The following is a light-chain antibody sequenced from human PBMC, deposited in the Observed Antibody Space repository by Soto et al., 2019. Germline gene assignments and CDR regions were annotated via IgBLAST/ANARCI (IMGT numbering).Light chain of an antibody. V-gene: IGLV2-14*03. CDR2: DVS. Sequence: QSALTQPASLSESPGQSITISCTGTSSDVGGYNYVSWYQQHPGKGPKLMIYDVSNRPSGVSNRFSGSKSGNTASLTISGLQAEDEADYYCSSYRASSTTHYVFGTGTKLTVL. CDR3: SSYRASSTTHYV. J-gene: IGLJ1*01. CDR1: SSDVGGYNY.